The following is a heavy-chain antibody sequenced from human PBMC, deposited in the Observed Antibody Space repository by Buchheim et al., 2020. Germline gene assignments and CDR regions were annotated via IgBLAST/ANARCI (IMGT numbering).Heavy chain of an antibody. CDR2: MYQTGST. CDR1: GDSISSGGYF. Sequence: QLQLQESGSGLVKPSQTLSLTCAVSGDSISSGGYFWSWIRQPPGKGLEWIGYMYQTGSTYYNPSLKSRVTISVERSKNQFSLKLTSVTAADTAVYYCARGSLNYFDTSGLRGAWFDPWGQGTL. D-gene: IGHD3-22*01. CDR3: ARGSLNYFDTSGLRGAWFDP. J-gene: IGHJ5*02. V-gene: IGHV4-30-2*01.